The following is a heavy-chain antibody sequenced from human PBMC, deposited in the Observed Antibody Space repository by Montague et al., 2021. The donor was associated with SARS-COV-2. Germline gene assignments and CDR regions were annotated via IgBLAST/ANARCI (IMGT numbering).Heavy chain of an antibody. D-gene: IGHD6-13*01. Sequence: SETLSLTCTVSGGSISPYHWNWIRQSPGKGLEWIGDIYYSGSTTYNPSLESRVTISVDTSKNQFSLRLSSVTAADTAVYYCARGIWYANWGQGILVTVSS. J-gene: IGHJ4*02. V-gene: IGHV4-59*01. CDR1: GGSISPYH. CDR2: IYYSGST. CDR3: ARGIWYAN.